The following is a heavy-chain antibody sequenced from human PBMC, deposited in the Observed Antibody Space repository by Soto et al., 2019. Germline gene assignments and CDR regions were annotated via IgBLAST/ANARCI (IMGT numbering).Heavy chain of an antibody. J-gene: IGHJ6*02. V-gene: IGHV5-51*01. CDR3: ARQRQQLSYYGMDV. D-gene: IGHD4-4*01. Sequence: GESLKISCQGSGYSFPSYWIVWVRQMPGRGLEWMGIIYPDDSDTTYSPSFQGQVTISADKFSNTAYLQWNSLKASDTARYYCARQRQQLSYYGMDVWGQGTTVTAP. CDR2: IYPDDSDT. CDR1: GYSFPSYW.